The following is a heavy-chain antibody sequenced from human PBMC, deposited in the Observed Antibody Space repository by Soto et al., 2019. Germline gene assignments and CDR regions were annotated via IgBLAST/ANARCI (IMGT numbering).Heavy chain of an antibody. CDR2: IIPIFGTA. CDR1: GGTFSCYA. D-gene: IGHD6-13*01. J-gene: IGHJ4*02. CDR3: AREGPYSSSWNAFDY. V-gene: IGHV1-69*12. Sequence: QVQFVQSGAGVKKPGSSVKVSCRASGGTFSCYAISWVREATGQGLEWMGGIIPIFGTANYAQKFQGRVTITADESTSTAYIELSSLRSEDTAVYYCAREGPYSSSWNAFDYWGQGTLVTVSS.